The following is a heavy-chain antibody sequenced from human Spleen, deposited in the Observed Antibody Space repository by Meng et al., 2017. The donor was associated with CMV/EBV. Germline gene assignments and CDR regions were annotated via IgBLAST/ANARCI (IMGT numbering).Heavy chain of an antibody. CDR1: GCTFSNAW. V-gene: IGHV3-15*01. Sequence: GESLKISCAASGCTFSNAWMSWVRQAPGKGLEWVGGIKSKTDGGTTDYAAPVKGRFTISRDDSKNTLYLQMNNLKTEDTAVYYCTTNYYDSSGYYFGSAYWGQGTLVTVSS. CDR3: TTNYYDSSGYYFGSAY. CDR2: IKSKTDGGTT. J-gene: IGHJ4*02. D-gene: IGHD3-22*01.